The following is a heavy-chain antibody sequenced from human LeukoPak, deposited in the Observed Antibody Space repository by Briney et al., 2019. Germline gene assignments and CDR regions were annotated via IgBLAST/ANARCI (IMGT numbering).Heavy chain of an antibody. CDR2: IYWDDDK. J-gene: IGHJ5*02. CDR3: AKFGEFIFDP. Sequence: SGPTLVKPTQTLTLTCTFSGFSLNTGGVGLGWIRQPPGKALEWLALIYWDDDKRYSPSLESRLTITKDTSKNPVVLTMTHMDPVEIATYYCAKFGEFIFDPWGQGTLVTVSS. V-gene: IGHV2-5*02. D-gene: IGHD3-10*01. CDR1: GFSLNTGGVG.